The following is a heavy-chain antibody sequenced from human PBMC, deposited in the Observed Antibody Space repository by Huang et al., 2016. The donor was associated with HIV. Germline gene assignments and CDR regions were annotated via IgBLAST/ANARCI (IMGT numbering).Heavy chain of an antibody. J-gene: IGHJ4*02. V-gene: IGHV3-30*09. CDR3: ARDATSGRILDY. Sequence: QVQLVESGGGVVQPGRSLRLSCVASGFTFSDYAMHWVRQAPGKGVEWVALISYDGSNKYYADSVKGRFAFSRDNSKNTLYLQMNSLRAEDTAVYFCARDATSGRILDYWGQGTLVTVSS. CDR2: ISYDGSNK. D-gene: IGHD2-15*01. CDR1: GFTFSDYA.